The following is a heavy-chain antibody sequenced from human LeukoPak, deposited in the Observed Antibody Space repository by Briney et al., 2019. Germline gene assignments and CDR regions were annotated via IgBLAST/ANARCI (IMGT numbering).Heavy chain of an antibody. V-gene: IGHV3-21*01. J-gene: IGHJ4*02. Sequence: PGGSLRLSCASSGFTFSSYGMNWVRQAPGKGLEWVSSISSSSSYIYYADSVKGRFTISRDNAKNSLYLQMNSLRAEDTAVYYCASGASLYSGSSGFDYWGQGTLVTVSS. CDR2: ISSSSSYI. CDR1: GFTFSSYG. CDR3: ASGASLYSGSSGFDY. D-gene: IGHD1-26*01.